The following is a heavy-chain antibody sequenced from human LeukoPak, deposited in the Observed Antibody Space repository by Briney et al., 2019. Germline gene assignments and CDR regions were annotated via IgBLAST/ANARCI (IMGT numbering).Heavy chain of an antibody. Sequence: GGSLRLSCAASGFTFSSYAMSWVRQAPGKGLEWVSGVSGSGVGTYYADSVKGRFTISRDNSKNTLYLQMNSLRAEDTAVYYCAKHRAYGSGSYWAYFDYWGQGTLVTVSS. CDR3: AKHRAYGSGSYWAYFDY. J-gene: IGHJ4*02. CDR1: GFTFSSYA. V-gene: IGHV3-23*01. CDR2: VSGSGVGT. D-gene: IGHD3-10*01.